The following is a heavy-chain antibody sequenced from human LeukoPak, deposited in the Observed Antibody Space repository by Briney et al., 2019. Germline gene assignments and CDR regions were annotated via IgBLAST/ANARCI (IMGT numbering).Heavy chain of an antibody. D-gene: IGHD3-10*01. Sequence: GGSLRLSCAASGFTFRSYWMSWVRQAPGKGLEWVANIKPDGSEKHYVDSVKGRLTIARDNAKNSLYLQMNSLRAEDTAVYYCARGDYYGSGSYYHDAFDIWGQGTMVTVSS. CDR2: IKPDGSEK. CDR3: ARGDYYGSGSYYHDAFDI. J-gene: IGHJ3*02. CDR1: GFTFRSYW. V-gene: IGHV3-7*03.